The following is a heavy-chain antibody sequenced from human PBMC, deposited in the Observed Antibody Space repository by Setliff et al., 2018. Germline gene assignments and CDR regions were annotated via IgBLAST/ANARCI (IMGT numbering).Heavy chain of an antibody. Sequence: SETLSLTCAVYGESFSGHYWSWIRQPPGKGLEWIGEINHSGSTNYNPSLKSRVTISVDTSKNQFSLKLSSVAVADTAVYYCARGFDVCGGGAFYTDGPYYFDYWGLGTLVTVSS. D-gene: IGHD2-21*02. CDR1: GESFSGHY. V-gene: IGHV4-34*01. CDR2: INHSGST. CDR3: ARGFDVCGGGAFYTDGPYYFDY. J-gene: IGHJ4*02.